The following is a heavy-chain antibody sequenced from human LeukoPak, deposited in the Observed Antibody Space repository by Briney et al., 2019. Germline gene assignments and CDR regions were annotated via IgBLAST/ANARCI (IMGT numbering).Heavy chain of an antibody. CDR2: INHSGST. CDR3: ARDRYYYISGSYRLFDY. D-gene: IGHD3-10*01. CDR1: GGSFSGYY. Sequence: SETLSLTCAVYGGSFSGYYWSWIRQPPGKGLEWIGEINHSGSTNYNPSLKSRVTISVDTSKNQFSLKLSSVTAADTAVYYCARDRYYYISGSYRLFDYWGQGTLVTVSS. J-gene: IGHJ4*02. V-gene: IGHV4-34*01.